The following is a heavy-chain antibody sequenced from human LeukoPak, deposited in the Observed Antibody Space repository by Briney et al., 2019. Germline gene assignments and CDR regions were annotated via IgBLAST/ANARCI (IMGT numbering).Heavy chain of an antibody. CDR1: GFTFSSYA. D-gene: IGHD3-16*02. CDR3: AKIQLRLGELSSTQDDY. J-gene: IGHJ4*02. Sequence: GGSLRLSCAASGFTFSSYAMGWVRQAPGKGLEWVSAISGSGGSTYYADSVKGRFTISRDNSKNTLYLQMNSLRAEDTAVYYCAKIQLRLGELSSTQDDYWGQGTLVTVSS. CDR2: ISGSGGST. V-gene: IGHV3-23*01.